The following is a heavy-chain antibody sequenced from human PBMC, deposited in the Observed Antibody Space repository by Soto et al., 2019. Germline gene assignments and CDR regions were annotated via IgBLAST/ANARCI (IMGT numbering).Heavy chain of an antibody. J-gene: IGHJ6*02. V-gene: IGHV3-23*01. CDR1: GFTFTSHA. CDR3: AKVRSNLYYYYGMDV. CDR2: ISSSGGTT. Sequence: DGQLLESGGGLAQPGGSLRLSCAASGFTFTSHAINWVRQAPGKGLEWVSAISSSGGTTYYADSVKGRFTISRDNSKNTLYLQMNSLRAEDTAVYFCAKVRSNLYYYYGMDVWGQGTTVTVSS. D-gene: IGHD4-4*01.